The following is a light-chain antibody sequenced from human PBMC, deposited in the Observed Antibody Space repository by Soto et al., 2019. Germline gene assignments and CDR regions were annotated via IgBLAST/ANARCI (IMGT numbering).Light chain of an antibody. CDR3: QQADSFPQT. CDR2: AAS. V-gene: IGKV1-12*01. J-gene: IGKJ1*01. CDR1: QGIGTW. Sequence: DIQMTQSPSSVSASVGDRVTITCRASQGIGTWLAWYQQKPGKGPNLLIYAASSLESGVPSRFSGSGAVTEFTLTISSLQPEDFATYYCQQADSFPQTFGQGTKVEIK.